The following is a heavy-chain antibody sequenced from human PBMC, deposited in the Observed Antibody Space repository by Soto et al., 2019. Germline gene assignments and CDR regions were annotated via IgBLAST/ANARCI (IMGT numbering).Heavy chain of an antibody. J-gene: IGHJ2*01. CDR2: IYYSGST. Sequence: QLQLQESGPGLVKPSETLSLTCTVSGGSISSSSYYWGWIRQPPGKGLEWIGSIYYSGSTYYNPSLKSRVTISVDTSKNQFSLKLSSGTAADTAVYYCARRQDCSGGSCYARLAWYFDLWGRGTLVTVSS. V-gene: IGHV4-39*01. CDR3: ARRQDCSGGSCYARLAWYFDL. D-gene: IGHD2-15*01. CDR1: GGSISSSSYY.